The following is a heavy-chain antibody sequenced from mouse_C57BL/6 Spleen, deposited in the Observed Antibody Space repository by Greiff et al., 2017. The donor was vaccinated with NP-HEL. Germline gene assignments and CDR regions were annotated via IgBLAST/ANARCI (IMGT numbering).Heavy chain of an antibody. Sequence: VQLQQSGPELVKPGASVKISCKASGYTFTDYYMNWVKQSHGKSLEWIGDINPNNGGTSYNQKFKGKATLTVDKSSSTAYMELRSLTSEDSAVYYCARSLITTVVDAMDYWGQGTSVTVSS. J-gene: IGHJ4*01. V-gene: IGHV1-26*01. CDR2: INPNNGGT. CDR1: GYTFTDYY. CDR3: ARSLITTVVDAMDY. D-gene: IGHD1-1*01.